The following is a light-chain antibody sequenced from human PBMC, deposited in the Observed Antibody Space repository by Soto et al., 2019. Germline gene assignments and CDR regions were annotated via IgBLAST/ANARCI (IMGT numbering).Light chain of an antibody. CDR2: DAS. J-gene: IGKJ1*01. CDR3: QQYNSWWK. CDR1: QSISSW. Sequence: IQMTHSPSTLSASVGDRVTITCRASQSISSWLAWYQQKPGKAPKLLIYDASSLESGVPSRFSGSGSGTEFTLTISSLQPDDFATYYCQQYNSWWKFGQGTKVDIK. V-gene: IGKV1-5*01.